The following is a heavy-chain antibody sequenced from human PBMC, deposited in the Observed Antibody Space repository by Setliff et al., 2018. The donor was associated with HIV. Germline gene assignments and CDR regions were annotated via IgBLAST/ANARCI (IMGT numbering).Heavy chain of an antibody. CDR1: GGSFTDYY. V-gene: IGHV4-34*01. CDR2: INHSGST. J-gene: IGHJ6*03. Sequence: SETLSLTCAVFGGSFTDYYWIWIRQPPGKGLEWIGEINHSGSTHYNPSLKSRFIISVDTSKNQISLKLTSVTAADTAVYYCAGGEVRSRYVSSRAPFYHYYYYMDVWGKGTTVTVSS. D-gene: IGHD6-13*01. CDR3: AGGEVRSRYVSSRAPFYHYYYYMDV.